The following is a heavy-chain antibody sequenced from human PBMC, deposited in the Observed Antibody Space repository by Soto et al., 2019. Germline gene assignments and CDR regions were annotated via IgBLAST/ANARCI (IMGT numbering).Heavy chain of an antibody. CDR1: GYTFTSYG. J-gene: IGHJ1*01. V-gene: IGHV1-18*01. CDR2: ISAYNGNT. CDR3: ARDLAPHSSSWAGHRSRVWYFQH. Sequence: ASVKVSCKASGYTFTSYGISWVRQAPGQGLEWMGWISAYNGNTNYAQKLQGRVTMTTDTSTSTAYMELRSLRSDDTAVYYCARDLAPHSSSWAGHRSRVWYFQHWGQGTLVTVSS. D-gene: IGHD6-13*01.